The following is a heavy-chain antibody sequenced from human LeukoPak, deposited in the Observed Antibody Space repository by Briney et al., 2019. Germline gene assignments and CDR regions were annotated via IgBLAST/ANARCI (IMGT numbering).Heavy chain of an antibody. J-gene: IGHJ3*02. CDR3: ARDSAWLEMATITGAFDI. CDR1: GFTLSSYG. CDR2: IWYDGSNK. Sequence: PGGSLRPSCAASGFTLSSYGMHWVRQAPGKGLEWVAVIWYDGSNKYYADSVKGRFTISRDNSKNTLYLQMNSLRTEDTAVYYCARDSAWLEMATITGAFDIWGQGRMVTVSS. V-gene: IGHV3-33*01. D-gene: IGHD5-24*01.